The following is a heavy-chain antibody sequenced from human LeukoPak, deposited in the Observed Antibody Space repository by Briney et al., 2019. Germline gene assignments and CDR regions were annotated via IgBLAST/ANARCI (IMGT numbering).Heavy chain of an antibody. CDR2: INNDGSTT. J-gene: IGHJ5*02. D-gene: IGHD6-13*01. CDR3: ARGYSSSWYNWLDP. Sequence: GGSLRLSCAASGFTFNSYWMHWVRQAPGKGLVWVSQINNDGSTTRYADSVKGRFTISRDNAENTLYLQISSLRAEDAAVYYCARGYSSSWYNWLDPWGQGTLVTVSS. V-gene: IGHV3-74*01. CDR1: GFTFNSYW.